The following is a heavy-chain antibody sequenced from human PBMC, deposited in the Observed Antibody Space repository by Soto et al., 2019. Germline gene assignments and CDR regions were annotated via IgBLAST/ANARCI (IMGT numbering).Heavy chain of an antibody. CDR2: IIPILGIA. D-gene: IGHD6-13*01. Sequence: QVPLVQSGAEVKQPGSSVKVSCKASGGTFSSYTISWVRQAPGQGLEWMGRIIPILGIANYAQKFQGRVTITADKSTSTAYMELSSLRSEDTAVYYCARGGRYSSSWYPGPNWFDPWGQGTLVTVSS. CDR3: ARGGRYSSSWYPGPNWFDP. V-gene: IGHV1-69*02. J-gene: IGHJ5*02. CDR1: GGTFSSYT.